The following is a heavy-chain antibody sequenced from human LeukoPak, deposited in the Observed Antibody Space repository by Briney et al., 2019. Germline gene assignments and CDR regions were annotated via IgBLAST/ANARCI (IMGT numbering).Heavy chain of an antibody. CDR1: EYPFTSYY. D-gene: IGHD6-13*01. CDR2: INPSSGST. CDR3: ARPGSPAAGASDFHH. Sequence: ASVTVSCTASEYPFTSYYIHWVRQAPGQGLEWMGLINPSSGSTNYAQKFLGRVTMTRATSTSTVHMDLSSLRSEDTAVYYCARPGSPAAGASDFHHWGQGTLVTVSS. J-gene: IGHJ1*01. V-gene: IGHV1-46*01.